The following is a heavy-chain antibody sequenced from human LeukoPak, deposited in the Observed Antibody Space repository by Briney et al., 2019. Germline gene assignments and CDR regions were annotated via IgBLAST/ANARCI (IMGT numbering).Heavy chain of an antibody. Sequence: PGGSLRLSCAASGFTFSSYSMNWVRQAPGKGLEWVXSISSSSSYIYYADSVKGRFTISRDNAKNSLYLQMNSLRAEDTAVYYCARASSGWYGSFYFDYWGQGTLVTVSS. D-gene: IGHD6-19*01. CDR3: ARASSGWYGSFYFDY. J-gene: IGHJ4*02. V-gene: IGHV3-21*01. CDR1: GFTFSSYS. CDR2: ISSSSSYI.